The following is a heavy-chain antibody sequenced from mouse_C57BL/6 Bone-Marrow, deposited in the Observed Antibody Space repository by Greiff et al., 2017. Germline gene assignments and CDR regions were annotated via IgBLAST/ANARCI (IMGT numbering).Heavy chain of an antibody. D-gene: IGHD3-1*01. CDR1: GYTFTSYD. CDR2: IYPRAGST. CDR3: VRLGFGGKIGGWLFDV. J-gene: IGHJ1*03. Sequence: VQLQQSGPELVKPGASVKLSCKASGYTFTSYDINWVKQRPGQGLEWIGWIYPRAGSTKYNEKFKGKATLTVDKSSSTAYMELHSLTSEDSAVYVCVRLGFGGKIGGWLFDVWGTGTTVTVSS. V-gene: IGHV1-85*01.